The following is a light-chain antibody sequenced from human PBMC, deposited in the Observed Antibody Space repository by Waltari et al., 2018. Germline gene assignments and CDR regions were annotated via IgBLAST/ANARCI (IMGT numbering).Light chain of an antibody. CDR1: SSDIGTYNY. CDR2: DVS. CDR3: SSYAGSNNFLYV. V-gene: IGLV2-8*01. Sequence: QSALTQPPSASGSPGQSVTISCTGTSSDIGTYNYASWYQQQPGQAPKLMIYDVSQRPSGVPDRFSGSKSGNTASLTVSGLQAEDEGDYYCSSYAGSNNFLYVFGTGTKVSVL. J-gene: IGLJ1*01.